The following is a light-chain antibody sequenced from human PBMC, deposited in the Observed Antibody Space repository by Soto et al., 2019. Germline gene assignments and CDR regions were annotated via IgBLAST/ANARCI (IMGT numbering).Light chain of an antibody. J-gene: IGLJ3*02. CDR3: SSYTASSTLV. V-gene: IGLV2-18*02. CDR1: NSDVGFYNR. Sequence: QSALTQPPSVSGSPGQSVTIPCTGTNSDVGFYNRVSWYQQPPGTAPKLMIYGVNNRPSGVPDRFSGSKSGNTASLTISGIQAEDEADYYCSSYTASSTLVFGGGTKLTVL. CDR2: GVN.